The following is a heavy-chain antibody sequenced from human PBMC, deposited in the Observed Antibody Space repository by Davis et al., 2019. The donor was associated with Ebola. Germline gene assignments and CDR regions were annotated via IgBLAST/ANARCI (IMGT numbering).Heavy chain of an antibody. CDR1: GGTFSRSA. CDR2: INPSGGST. D-gene: IGHD4-17*01. V-gene: IGHV1-46*01. J-gene: IGHJ1*01. Sequence: ASVKVSCKASGGTFSRSAISWVRQAPGQGLEWMGIINPSGGSTSYAQKFQGRVTMTRDTSTSTVYMELSGLTSEDTAVYFCARDPQSGDYGGEIQHWGQGTLVTVSS. CDR3: ARDPQSGDYGGEIQH.